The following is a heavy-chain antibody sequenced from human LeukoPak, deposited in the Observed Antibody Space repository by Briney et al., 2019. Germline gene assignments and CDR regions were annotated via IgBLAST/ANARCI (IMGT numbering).Heavy chain of an antibody. CDR1: GGSISSYY. CDR2: IYTSGST. Sequence: PSETLSLTCTVSGGSISSYYWSLIRQPAGKGLEWIGRIYTSGSTNYNPSLKSRVTMSVDTSKNQFSLKLSSVTAADTAVYYCARVISNGYSSGWYSPLYWYFDLWGRGTLVTVSS. D-gene: IGHD6-19*01. J-gene: IGHJ2*01. V-gene: IGHV4-4*07. CDR3: ARVISNGYSSGWYSPLYWYFDL.